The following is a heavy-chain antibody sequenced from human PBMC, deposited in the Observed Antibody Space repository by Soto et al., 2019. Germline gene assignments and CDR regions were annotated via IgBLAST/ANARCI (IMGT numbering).Heavy chain of an antibody. Sequence: QLQLQESGPGLVKPSETLSLTCTVSGGSITSSRYYWSWIRQPPGQGLEWIGSLSYTGSNFYNPSLNSRVTKSVDTSKNQFYLKLSSVTAADTAVYYCARRYSYSSGKYGVDLWGQGTTVTVS. CDR1: GGSITSSRYY. J-gene: IGHJ6*02. CDR2: LSYTGSN. D-gene: IGHD3-10*01. CDR3: ARRYSYSSGKYGVDL. V-gene: IGHV4-39*01.